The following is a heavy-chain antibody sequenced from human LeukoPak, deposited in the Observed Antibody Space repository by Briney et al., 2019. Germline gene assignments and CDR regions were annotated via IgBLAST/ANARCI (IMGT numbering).Heavy chain of an antibody. CDR3: AKDSLIAAPGTVDY. CDR2: ISGSGGTT. V-gene: IGHV3-23*01. Sequence: GGSLRLSCAASGLTFSNYAMSWVRQAPGKGLEWVSTISGSGGTTYYVDSAKGRFTISRNNSKNTLYLQMNSLRVEDTAVYYCAKDSLIAAPGTVDYWGQGTLVTVSS. CDR1: GLTFSNYA. J-gene: IGHJ4*02. D-gene: IGHD6-13*01.